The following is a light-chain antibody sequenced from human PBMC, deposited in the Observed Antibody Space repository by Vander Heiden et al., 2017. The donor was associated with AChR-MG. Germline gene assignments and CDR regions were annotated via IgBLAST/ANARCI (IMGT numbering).Light chain of an antibody. CDR1: NLVEKY. J-gene: IGLJ2*01. CDR3: QAWDSSCVV. V-gene: IGLV3-1*01. Sequence: SYELTQAPSESVSPGGTASITCSGHNLVEKYVCWYQQRPGQSLVFAIYQHVNRPSGIPERCSGSSSGSTATLTISETQSMDEADYYCQAWDSSCVVFGGGTKLTVL. CDR2: QHV.